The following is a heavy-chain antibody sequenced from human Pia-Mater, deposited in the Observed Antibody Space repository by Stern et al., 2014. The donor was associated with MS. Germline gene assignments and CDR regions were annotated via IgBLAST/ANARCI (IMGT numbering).Heavy chain of an antibody. J-gene: IGHJ6*02. CDR2: MSFVGGNK. CDR3: MGVGDAMHV. CDR1: GFSLSNSG. Sequence: VQLVESGGGVVQPGRSLTLSCAASGFSLSNSGMQWVRQAPGKGLEWVAVMSFVGGNKKYGDSVKGRFSISRDMANNTLFLQMNSLRPEDTAVYYCMGVGDAMHVWGQGTTVIVSS. V-gene: IGHV3-30*03.